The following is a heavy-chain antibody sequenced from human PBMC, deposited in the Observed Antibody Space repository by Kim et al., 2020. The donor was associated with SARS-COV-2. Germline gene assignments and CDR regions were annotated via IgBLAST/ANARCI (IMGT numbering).Heavy chain of an antibody. D-gene: IGHD2-2*01. CDR3: ARVCSSTSCHETFDY. V-gene: IGHV1-18*01. Sequence: ASVKVSCKASGYTFTSYGISWVRQAPGQGLEWMGWISAYNGNTNYAQKLQGRVTMTTDTSTSTAYMELRSLRSDDTAVYYCARVCSSTSCHETFDYWGQGTLVTVSS. CDR1: GYTFTSYG. CDR2: ISAYNGNT. J-gene: IGHJ4*02.